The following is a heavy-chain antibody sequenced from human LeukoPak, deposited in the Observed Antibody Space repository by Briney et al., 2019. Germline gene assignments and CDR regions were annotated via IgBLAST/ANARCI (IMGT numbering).Heavy chain of an antibody. J-gene: IGHJ4*02. Sequence: PGGSLRLSCAASGFTFSNAWMSWVRQAPGKGLEWVGRIKSKTDGGTTDYAAPVKGRFTISRDDSKNTLYLQMNSLKTEDTAVYYCFTDVSSGSHRNDFDYWGQGTLVTVSS. CDR2: IKSKTDGGTT. V-gene: IGHV3-15*01. D-gene: IGHD1-26*01. CDR1: GFTFSNAW. CDR3: FTDVSSGSHRNDFDY.